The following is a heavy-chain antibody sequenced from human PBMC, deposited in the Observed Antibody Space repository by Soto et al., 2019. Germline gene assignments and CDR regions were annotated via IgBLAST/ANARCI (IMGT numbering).Heavy chain of an antibody. Sequence: QVQLVQSGAEVKKSGASVKVSCKASGYTFTSYGISWVRQAPGQGLEWMGWISAYNGNTNYAQKLQGRVTMTTDTSTSTAYMELRSLRSDDTAVYYCAREYCGGDCYSRFNWFDPWGQGTLVTVSS. V-gene: IGHV1-18*01. CDR3: AREYCGGDCYSRFNWFDP. D-gene: IGHD2-21*02. CDR2: ISAYNGNT. CDR1: GYTFTSYG. J-gene: IGHJ5*02.